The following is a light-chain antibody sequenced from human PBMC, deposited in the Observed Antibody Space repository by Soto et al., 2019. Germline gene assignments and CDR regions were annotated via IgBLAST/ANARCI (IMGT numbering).Light chain of an antibody. CDR1: QRVNSDD. V-gene: IGKV3-20*01. CDR3: APSDRSPQMFS. CDR2: AAS. J-gene: IGKJ2*01. Sequence: ETLWTQSPGTLSLSPGERATLSCRASQRVNSDDLSWYQQKRGQAPRLLMYAASNRATGFPARFSGRGSGTDFTLTISRVEPEEFAVYCCAPSDRSPQMFSFGQETKLQF.